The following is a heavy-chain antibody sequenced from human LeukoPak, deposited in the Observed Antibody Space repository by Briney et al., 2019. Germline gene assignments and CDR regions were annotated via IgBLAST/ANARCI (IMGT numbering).Heavy chain of an antibody. CDR3: ARLHGSSSSWYKSGRDV. Sequence: PSETLSLTCTVSGGSISSGDYYWSWIRQPPGKGLEWIGYIYYSGSTYYNPSLKSRVTISVDTSKNQFSLKLSSVTAADTAMYYCARLHGSSSSWYKSGRDVWGQGTTVTVSS. J-gene: IGHJ6*02. V-gene: IGHV4-30-4*01. D-gene: IGHD6-13*01. CDR2: IYYSGST. CDR1: GGSISSGDYY.